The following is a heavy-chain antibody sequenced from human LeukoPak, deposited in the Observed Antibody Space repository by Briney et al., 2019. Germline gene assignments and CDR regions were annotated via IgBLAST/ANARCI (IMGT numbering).Heavy chain of an antibody. Sequence: SETLSLTCTVSGGSISSSSYYWGWIRQPPGKGLEWIGSIYYSGSTYYNPSLKSRVTISVDTSKNQFSLKLSSVTAADTAVYYCARILNYYDSSGYYYHVQYYFDYWGQGTLVTVSS. CDR1: GGSISSSSYY. CDR3: ARILNYYDSSGYYYHVQYYFDY. J-gene: IGHJ4*02. CDR2: IYYSGST. V-gene: IGHV4-39*01. D-gene: IGHD3-22*01.